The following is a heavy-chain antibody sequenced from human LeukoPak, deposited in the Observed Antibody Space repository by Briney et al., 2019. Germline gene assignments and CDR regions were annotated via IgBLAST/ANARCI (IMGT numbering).Heavy chain of an antibody. J-gene: IGHJ5*02. Sequence: ASVKVSCKASGYTFTGYFIHWVRQAPGQGLERMGWINPDSGGTNYGQNFQGRVTMTRDTSISTTYMELSRLRSDDTAVYYCARDGGYQLLYDWFDPWGQGTLVTVSS. CDR3: ARDGGYQLLYDWFDP. V-gene: IGHV1-2*02. CDR2: INPDSGGT. D-gene: IGHD2-2*02. CDR1: GYTFTGYF.